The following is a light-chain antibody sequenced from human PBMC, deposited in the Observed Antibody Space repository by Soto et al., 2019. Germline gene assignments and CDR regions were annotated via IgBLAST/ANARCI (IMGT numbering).Light chain of an antibody. CDR1: QSISSW. CDR3: QKYNSSPLT. J-gene: IGKJ4*01. Sequence: DIQMTHSPSTLSASVGDRVTITCLASQSISSWLAWYQQKPGKAPKILIYDASSLESGVPSRFSGSGYGTEFTLTISRLQPDDFATYYCQKYNSSPLTCGRGNKGDIK. V-gene: IGKV1-5*01. CDR2: DAS.